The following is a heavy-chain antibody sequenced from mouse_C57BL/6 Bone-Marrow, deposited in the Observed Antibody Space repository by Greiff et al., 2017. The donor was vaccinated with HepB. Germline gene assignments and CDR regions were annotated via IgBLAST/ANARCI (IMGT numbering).Heavy chain of an antibody. J-gene: IGHJ4*01. Sequence: EVMLVESGGGLVKPGGSLKLSCAASGFTFSSYAMSWVRQTPDKRLEWVATISDGGSYTYYPDNVKGRFTISRDNAKNNLYLQMSHLKSEDTAMYYCARSPTVGYAMDYWGQGTSVTVSS. CDR1: GFTFSSYA. CDR3: ARSPTVGYAMDY. V-gene: IGHV5-4*03. D-gene: IGHD1-1*01. CDR2: ISDGGSYT.